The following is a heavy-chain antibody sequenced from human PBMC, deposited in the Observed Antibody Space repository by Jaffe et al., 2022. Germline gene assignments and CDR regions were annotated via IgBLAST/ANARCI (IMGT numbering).Heavy chain of an antibody. CDR3: ARETRRNVLLWFREQKGYYYYYMDV. D-gene: IGHD3-10*01. J-gene: IGHJ6*03. CDR2: INPNSGGT. CDR1: GYTFTGYY. V-gene: IGHV1-2*06. Sequence: QVQLVQSGAEVKKPGASVKVSCKASGYTFTGYYMHWVRQAPGQGLEWMGRINPNSGGTNYAQKFQGRVTMTRDTSISTAYMELSRLRSDDTAVYYCARETRRNVLLWFREQKGYYYYYMDVWGKGTTVTVSS.